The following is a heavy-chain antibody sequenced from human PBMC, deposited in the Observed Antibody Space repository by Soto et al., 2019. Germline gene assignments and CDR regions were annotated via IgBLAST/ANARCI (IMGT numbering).Heavy chain of an antibody. Sequence: GGSQRLSCAASAFTFSSQWMICSRHSASKWLEWVANIKQDGTEKYYVASVKGRFTISRDNAKNSLYLQMNSLRAEDTAVYYCARDLSSGPPYYYGMDVWGQGTTVTVSS. CDR2: IKQDGTEK. CDR1: AFTFSSQW. D-gene: IGHD6-19*01. J-gene: IGHJ6*02. CDR3: ARDLSSGPPYYYGMDV. V-gene: IGHV3-7*01.